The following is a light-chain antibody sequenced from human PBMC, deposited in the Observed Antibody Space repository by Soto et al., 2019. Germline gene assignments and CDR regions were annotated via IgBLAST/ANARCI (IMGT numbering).Light chain of an antibody. CDR1: QSVTNK. CDR2: DAS. J-gene: IGKJ1*01. Sequence: EMLMTQSPASLSVSPGEKVSLSCWASQSVTNKLAWYQQRPGQPPRLLLYDASTRATGVPATFSGSGSGTDFTLTISSLQSEDLGFYYCLQYHDWPWTFGQGTKVEIK. CDR3: LQYHDWPWT. V-gene: IGKV3-15*01.